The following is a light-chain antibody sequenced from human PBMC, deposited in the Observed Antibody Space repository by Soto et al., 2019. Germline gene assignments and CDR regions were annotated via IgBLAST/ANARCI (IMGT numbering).Light chain of an antibody. V-gene: IGKV3-11*01. Sequence: EIVFAQSPGTLSFSPGERAPPSCQASQSVSSYLAWYQQKPGQAPRLLIYDASNRATGIPARFSGSGSGTDFTLTISSLGPEDFAVYYCQHRSNWPRTFGQGTKVDIK. J-gene: IGKJ1*01. CDR2: DAS. CDR3: QHRSNWPRT. CDR1: QSVSSY.